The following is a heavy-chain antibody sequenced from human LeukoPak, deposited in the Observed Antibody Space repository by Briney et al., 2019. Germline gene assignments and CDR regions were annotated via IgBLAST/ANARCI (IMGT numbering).Heavy chain of an antibody. D-gene: IGHD3-16*01. CDR1: GYTFTGSY. V-gene: IGHV1-2*02. Sequence: ASVKVSCKASGYTFTGSYMHWVRQAPGQGLEWMGWINPKRGDTNYAQKFQGRVTMTRDTSISTAYMELSRLRSDDTAVYYCARVTGANDAFDIWGQGTMVTVSS. CDR2: INPKRGDT. CDR3: ARVTGANDAFDI. J-gene: IGHJ3*02.